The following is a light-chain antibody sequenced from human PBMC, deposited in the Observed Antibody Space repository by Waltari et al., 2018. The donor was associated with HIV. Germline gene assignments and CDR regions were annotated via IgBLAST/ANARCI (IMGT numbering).Light chain of an antibody. J-gene: IGLJ2*01. V-gene: IGLV1-47*01. Sequence: QSVLTQPPSASGTPGQRVTISCSGSSSNIGSYYVYWYQQLPGTAPKLLIYRNNQRPSGVPDRFSGSKSGTSASLAINGLRSEDEADYYCAVWTDSLTAVVFGGGTKLSVL. CDR3: AVWTDSLTAVV. CDR2: RNN. CDR1: SSNIGSYY.